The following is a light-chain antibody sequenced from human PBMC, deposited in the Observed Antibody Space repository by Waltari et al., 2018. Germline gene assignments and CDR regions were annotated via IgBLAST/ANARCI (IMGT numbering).Light chain of an antibody. CDR1: RSNIRLNY. V-gene: IGLV1-47*01. CDR3: AGWDDSLSRWV. J-gene: IGLJ3*02. CDR2: RND. Sequence: QSLLPSSPSMSGAPGQRVTIPCSGSRSNIRLNYVFSYQQVPGTAPRLLIWRNDERPSGVPDRFSASKSGASASLTISRLRSEDEAAYYCAGWDDSLSRWVFGGGTTLTVL.